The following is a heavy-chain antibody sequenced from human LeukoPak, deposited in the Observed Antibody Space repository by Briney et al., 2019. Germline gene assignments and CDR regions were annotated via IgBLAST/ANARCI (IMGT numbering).Heavy chain of an antibody. CDR1: GFXFSSYA. Sequence: PGGSLRLSCAASGFXFSSYAISWVRQAPGKGLEWVSAISGSGGSTYYADSVKGRFTISRDNSKNTLYLQINSLRAEDTAVYYCAKDVRMTAIRGFDYWGQGTLVTVSS. D-gene: IGHD2-21*02. CDR2: ISGSGGST. CDR3: AKDVRMTAIRGFDY. V-gene: IGHV3-23*01. J-gene: IGHJ4*02.